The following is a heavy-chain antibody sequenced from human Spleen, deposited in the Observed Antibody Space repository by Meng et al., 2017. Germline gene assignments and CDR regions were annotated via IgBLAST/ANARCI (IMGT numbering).Heavy chain of an antibody. CDR1: GGTFSSYA. CDR2: IIPIFGTA. Sequence: SVKVSCKASGGTFSSYAISWVRQAPGQGLEWMGGIIPIFGTANYAQKFQGRVTMTRNTSISTAYMELSSLRSEDTAVYYCARLIERYYYDSSGMQFDYWGQGTLVTVSS. V-gene: IGHV1-69*05. CDR3: ARLIERYYYDSSGMQFDY. D-gene: IGHD3-22*01. J-gene: IGHJ4*02.